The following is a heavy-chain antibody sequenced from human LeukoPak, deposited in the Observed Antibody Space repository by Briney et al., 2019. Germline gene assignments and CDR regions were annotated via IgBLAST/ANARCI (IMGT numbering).Heavy chain of an antibody. CDR2: IYYSGNT. D-gene: IGHD3-3*01. CDR3: ARHPSFDWFGP. J-gene: IGHJ5*02. V-gene: IGHV4-39*01. Sequence: SETLSLTCTVSGGSISSSIYYWGWIRQPPGKGLEWIGTIYYSGNTIYSPSLKSRVTISIDTSKNQFSLKLSSVTAADTALYYCARHPSFDWFGPWGQGTLVTVSS. CDR1: GGSISSSIYY.